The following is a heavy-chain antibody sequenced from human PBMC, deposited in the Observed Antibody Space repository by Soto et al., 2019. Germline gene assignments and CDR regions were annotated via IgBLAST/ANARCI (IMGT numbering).Heavy chain of an antibody. CDR3: ARSIGSSGYYPEYYFDY. CDR1: GGTFSSYA. CDR2: IIPIFGTA. V-gene: IGHV1-69*13. D-gene: IGHD3-22*01. J-gene: IGHJ4*02. Sequence: SVKVSCKASGGTFSSYAISWMRQAPGQGLEWMGGIIPIFGTANYAQKFQGRVTITADESTSTAYMELSSLRSEDTAVYYCARSIGSSGYYPEYYFDYWGQGTLVTVSS.